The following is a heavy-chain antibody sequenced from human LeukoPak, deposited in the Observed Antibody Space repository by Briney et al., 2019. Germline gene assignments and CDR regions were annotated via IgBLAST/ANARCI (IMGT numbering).Heavy chain of an antibody. J-gene: IGHJ4*02. CDR3: ARVQYYYDSSGYYFDY. CDR1: GGTFSSYA. V-gene: IGHV1-69*04. CDR2: IIPILGIA. D-gene: IGHD3-22*01. Sequence: SVKVSCKASGGTFSSYAINWVRQAPGQGLEWMGRIIPILGIANYAQKFQGRVTITADKSTSTAYMELSSLRSEDTAVYYCARVQYYYDSSGYYFDYWGQGTLVTVSS.